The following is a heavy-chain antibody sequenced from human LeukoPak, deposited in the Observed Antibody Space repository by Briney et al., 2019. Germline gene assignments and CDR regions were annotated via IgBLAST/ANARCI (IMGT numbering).Heavy chain of an antibody. CDR3: ARSRRILAANWFDP. J-gene: IGHJ5*02. Sequence: GASVKVSCKASGYTFTRYGISWVRQAPGQGLEWMGWISAYNGNTNYAQKVQGRVTMTTDTSTSTAYMELRSLRSDDTAVYYCARSRRILAANWFDPWGQGTLVTVSS. CDR1: GYTFTRYG. V-gene: IGHV1-18*04. CDR2: ISAYNGNT. D-gene: IGHD3-3*02.